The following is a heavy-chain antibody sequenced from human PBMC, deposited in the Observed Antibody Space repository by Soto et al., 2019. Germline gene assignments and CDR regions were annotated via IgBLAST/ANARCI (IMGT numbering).Heavy chain of an antibody. CDR2: INAGNGNT. V-gene: IGHV1-3*01. J-gene: IGHJ4*02. D-gene: IGHD6-19*01. Sequence: QVQLVQSGAEVKKPGASVKVSCKASGYTFTSYAMHWVRQAPGQRLEWMGWINAGNGNTKYAQKLQGRVTITRDTSASPAYMELSSLRSEDTAVYYCASFGGSSGWYYFDYWGQGTLVTVSS. CDR1: GYTFTSYA. CDR3: ASFGGSSGWYYFDY.